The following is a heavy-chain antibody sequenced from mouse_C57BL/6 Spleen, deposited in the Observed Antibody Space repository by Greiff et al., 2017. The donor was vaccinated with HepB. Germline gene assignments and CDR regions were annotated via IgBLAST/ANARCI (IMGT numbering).Heavy chain of an antibody. CDR3: ARHGEGQSNAFAY. J-gene: IGHJ3*01. CDR2: ISSGGSYT. V-gene: IGHV5-6*01. CDR1: GFTFSSYG. Sequence: EVKLVESGGDLVKPGGSLKLSCAASGFTFSSYGMSWVRQTPDKRLEWVATISSGGSYTYYPDSVKGRFTISRDNAKNTLYLQMSSLKSEDTAMYYCARHGEGQSNAFAYWGQGTLVTVSA. D-gene: IGHD2-5*01.